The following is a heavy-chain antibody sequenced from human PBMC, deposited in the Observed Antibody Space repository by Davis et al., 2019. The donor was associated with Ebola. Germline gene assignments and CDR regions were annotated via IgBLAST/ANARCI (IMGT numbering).Heavy chain of an antibody. CDR3: GRGGLGYYYDSSGYYTLTNWFDP. J-gene: IGHJ5*02. D-gene: IGHD3-22*01. Sequence: SETLSLTCTVSGYSISSGYYWGWIRQHPGKGLEWIGSIYHSGSTYYNPSLKSRVTISVDTSKNQFSLKLSFVTAADTAVYYCGRGGLGYYYDSSGYYTLTNWFDPWGQGTLVTVSS. CDR1: GYSISSGYY. CDR2: IYHSGST. V-gene: IGHV4-38-2*02.